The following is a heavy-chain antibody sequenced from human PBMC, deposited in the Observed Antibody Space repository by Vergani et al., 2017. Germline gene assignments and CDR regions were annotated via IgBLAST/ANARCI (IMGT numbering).Heavy chain of an antibody. CDR2: IYYSGST. Sequence: QVKLQESGPGLVKPSETLSLTCTVSGGSISSYYWSWIRQPPGKGLEWIGYIYYSGSTNYNPSLKSRVTISVDTSKNQFSLKLSSVTAADTAVYYCARGRYYYGSGSPGFYYGMDVWGQGTTVTVSS. CDR3: ARGRYYYGSGSPGFYYGMDV. CDR1: GGSISSYY. D-gene: IGHD3-10*01. J-gene: IGHJ6*02. V-gene: IGHV4-59*01.